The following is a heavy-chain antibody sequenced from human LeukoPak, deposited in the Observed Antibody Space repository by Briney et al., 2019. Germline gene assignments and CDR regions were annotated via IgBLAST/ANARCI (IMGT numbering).Heavy chain of an antibody. V-gene: IGHV4-61*02. D-gene: IGHD1-14*01. J-gene: IGHJ6*02. Sequence: SETLSLTCTVSGGSISSGSYYWNWIRQPAGKGLEWIGRIYISGSTNYNPSLKSRVTISVDKSKNQFSLKLSSVTAADTAVYYCARGPSVFTDYYYYYGMDVWGQGTTVTVSS. CDR1: GGSISSGSYY. CDR2: IYISGST. CDR3: ARGPSVFTDYYYYYGMDV.